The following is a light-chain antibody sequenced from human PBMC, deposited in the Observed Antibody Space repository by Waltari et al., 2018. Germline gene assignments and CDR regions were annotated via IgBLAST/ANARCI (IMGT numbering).Light chain of an antibody. J-gene: IGKJ4*01. CDR1: QSVLYSANNKNY. V-gene: IGKV4-1*01. CDR3: QQYYSKPLT. CDR2: WAS. Sequence: DIVMTQSPDSLAVSLGERATINCKSSQSVLYSANNKNYLAWYQQKPGQPPKLLIYWASTRESGVPDRFSGSGSETDFTLTIRSLQAEDVAVYYCQQYYSKPLTFGGGTKVEIK.